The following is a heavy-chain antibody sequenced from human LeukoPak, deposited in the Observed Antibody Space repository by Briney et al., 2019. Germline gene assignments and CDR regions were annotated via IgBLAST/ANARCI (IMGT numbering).Heavy chain of an antibody. CDR1: GGSISSSSYY. CDR2: IYYSGST. V-gene: IGHV4-39*07. Sequence: SETLSLTCTLSGGSISSSSYYWGWIRQPPGKGLEWIGSIYYSGSTYYNPSLKSRVTISVDTSKNQFSLKLSSVTAADTAVYYCARDGGITIFGVVIRWFDPWGQGTLVTVSS. J-gene: IGHJ5*02. CDR3: ARDGGITIFGVVIRWFDP. D-gene: IGHD3-3*01.